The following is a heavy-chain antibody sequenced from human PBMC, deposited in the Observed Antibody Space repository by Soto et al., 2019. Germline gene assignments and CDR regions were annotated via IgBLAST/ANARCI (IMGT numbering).Heavy chain of an antibody. CDR2: ISYISDSESA. CDR1: GGSISRGAFY. D-gene: IGHD1-1*01. J-gene: IGHJ6*02. V-gene: IGHV4-31*03. CDR3: ARVLEAATPGTSYGMDV. Sequence: QVQLQESGPGLVKPSQTLSLTCSVSGGSISRGAFYWSWIRQHPGKGLVWIGYISYISDSESAYYNPSLKSRVMISVDTSQNQFSLTLSSVTVADTAIYYCARVLEAATPGTSYGMDVWGQGTTVTVSS.